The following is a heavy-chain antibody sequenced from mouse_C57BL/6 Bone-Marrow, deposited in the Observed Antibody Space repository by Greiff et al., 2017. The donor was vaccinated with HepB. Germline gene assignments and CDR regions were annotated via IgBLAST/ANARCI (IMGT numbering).Heavy chain of an antibody. CDR1: GYTFTSYG. D-gene: IGHD1-1*01. CDR2: IYPRSGNT. J-gene: IGHJ1*03. Sequence: VQLQQSGAVLARPGASVKLSCKASGYTFTSYGISWVKQRTGQGLEWIGEIYPRSGNTYYNEKFKGKATLTADKSSSTAYMELRSLTSEDSAVYFCASYYGSSYRYFDVWGTGTTVTVSS. CDR3: ASYYGSSYRYFDV. V-gene: IGHV1-81*01.